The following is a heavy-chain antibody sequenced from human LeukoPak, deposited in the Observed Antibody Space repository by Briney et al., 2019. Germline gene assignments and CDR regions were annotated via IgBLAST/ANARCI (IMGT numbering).Heavy chain of an antibody. CDR2: IYYSGSI. V-gene: IGHV4-28*05. J-gene: IGHJ3*02. Sequence: SETLSLTCAVSGYSISNSNYWAWIRQPPGKGLEWIGHIYYSGSIYYNPSLKSRVTMSVDTSKNQFSLKLSSVTAVDTAVYYCARKATTGPTKAAFDIWGQGTMVTVSS. D-gene: IGHD4-17*01. CDR3: ARKATTGPTKAAFDI. CDR1: GYSISNSNY.